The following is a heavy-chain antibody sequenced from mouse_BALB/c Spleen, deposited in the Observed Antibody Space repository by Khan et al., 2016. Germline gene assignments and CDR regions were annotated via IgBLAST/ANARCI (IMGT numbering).Heavy chain of an antibody. D-gene: IGHD2-3*01. J-gene: IGHJ3*01. CDR1: GHTFTSYW. CDR2: NYPGDGDT. Sequence: QVRLQQSGAELARPGASVKLSCKASGHTFTSYWMQWVKQRPGQGLEWSGANYPGDGDTRYTQKFKDKATLTADKSSSTAYMQLSSLAAEDYAVYYCARGSGDGLSFAFWGQGTLFTVSA. V-gene: IGHV1-87*01. CDR3: ARGSGDGLSFAF.